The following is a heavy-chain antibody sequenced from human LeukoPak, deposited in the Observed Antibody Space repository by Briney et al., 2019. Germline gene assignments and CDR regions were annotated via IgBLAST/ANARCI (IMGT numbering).Heavy chain of an antibody. CDR2: ISAYNGNT. V-gene: IGHV1-18*01. J-gene: IGHJ5*02. CDR1: GYTFTSYG. Sequence: ASVKVSCKASGYTFTSYGISWVRQAPGQGLEWMGWISAYNGNTNYAQNVQGRVNMTTHTTTSTAYMELRSLRFDDTAVYYCARSQATLSGSDYSGEGHWFDPWGQGTLVTVSS. CDR3: ARSQATLSGSDYSGEGHWFDP. D-gene: IGHD3-10*01.